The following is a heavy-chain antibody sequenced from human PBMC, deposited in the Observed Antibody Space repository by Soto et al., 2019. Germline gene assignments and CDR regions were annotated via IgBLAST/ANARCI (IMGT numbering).Heavy chain of an antibody. Sequence: SETLSLTCTVSGGSISSGDYYWSWIRQPPGKGLEWIGYIYYSGSTYYNPSLKSRVTISVDTSKNQFSLKLSSVTAADTAVYYCARERRSGFWSGYYTFDYWGQGTLVTVSS. CDR2: IYYSGST. CDR3: ARERRSGFWSGYYTFDY. J-gene: IGHJ4*02. CDR1: GGSISSGDYY. D-gene: IGHD3-3*01. V-gene: IGHV4-30-4*01.